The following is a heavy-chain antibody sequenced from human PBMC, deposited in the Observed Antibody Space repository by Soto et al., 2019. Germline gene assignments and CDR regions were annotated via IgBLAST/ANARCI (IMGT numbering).Heavy chain of an antibody. CDR2: IIPMLGMS. D-gene: IGHD3-10*01. Sequence: QVQLVQSGAEVKKPGSPVRVSCTASGDTFNFYTISWVRQVRGQGPEWMGRIIPMLGMSNYAQKFQGRVTIMADKSTSTVYMNLSGLTSEDTAVYYCATNYGSGSTHFDYWGQGTLVTVSS. V-gene: IGHV1-69*02. CDR1: GDTFNFYT. CDR3: ATNYGSGSTHFDY. J-gene: IGHJ4*02.